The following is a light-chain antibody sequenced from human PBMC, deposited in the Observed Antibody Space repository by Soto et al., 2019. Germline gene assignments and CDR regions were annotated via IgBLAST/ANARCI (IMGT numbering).Light chain of an antibody. CDR3: QTWGTGFQV. CDR1: SGHSSYA. Sequence: QSVLTQPPSVSASLGASVKLTCTLSSGHSSYAIAWHQKQAEKGPRYLMDLNNDGSHTQGGGIPDRFSGSSSGAERYLIISGLQSEDEADYYCQTWGTGFQVFGGGTKLTVL. V-gene: IGLV4-69*01. J-gene: IGLJ2*01. CDR2: LNNDGSH.